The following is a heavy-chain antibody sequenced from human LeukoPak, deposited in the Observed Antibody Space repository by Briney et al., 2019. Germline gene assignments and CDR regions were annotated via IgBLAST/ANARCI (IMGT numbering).Heavy chain of an antibody. CDR3: ATAGNYRFDF. CDR1: GFIFSSTW. J-gene: IGHJ4*02. D-gene: IGHD1-7*01. Sequence: GGSLRLSCAGSGFIFSSTWMHWVRQAPGEGLVWVSRINSDGSTINYADSVKGRLTISRDNAKNTLYLQMNSLRVEDTALYFCATAGNYRFDFWGQGTLVTVSS. CDR2: INSDGSTI. V-gene: IGHV3-74*01.